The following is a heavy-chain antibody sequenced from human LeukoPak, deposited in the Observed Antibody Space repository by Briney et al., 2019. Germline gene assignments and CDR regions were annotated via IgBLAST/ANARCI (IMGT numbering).Heavy chain of an antibody. CDR3: ASGYTYYYYYMDV. D-gene: IGHD5-12*01. CDR1: GFTFSSYW. J-gene: IGHJ6*03. V-gene: IGHV3-74*01. Sequence: GGSLRLSCAASGFTFSSYWMHCVRQAPGKGLVWVSRINSDGSSTSYADSVKGRFTISRDNTKNTLYLQMNSLRAEDTAVYYCASGYTYYYYYMDVWGKGTTVTVSS. CDR2: INSDGSST.